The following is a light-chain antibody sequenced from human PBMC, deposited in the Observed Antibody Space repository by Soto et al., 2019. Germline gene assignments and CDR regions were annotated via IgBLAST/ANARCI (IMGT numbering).Light chain of an antibody. CDR2: DVS. CDR3: SSYTSSSLV. J-gene: IGLJ2*01. Sequence: QSALTQPASVSGSPGQSITISCTGTSSDVGGYNYVSWYQQHPGKAPKLMIYDVSNRPSGVSNRFSCSKSGNTASLTISWLQAEDEADYSCSSYTSSSLVFGGGTKLTVL. V-gene: IGLV2-14*01. CDR1: SSDVGGYNY.